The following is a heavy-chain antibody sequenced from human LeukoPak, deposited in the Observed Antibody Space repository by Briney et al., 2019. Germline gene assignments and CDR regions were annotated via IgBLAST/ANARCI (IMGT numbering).Heavy chain of an antibody. J-gene: IGHJ5*02. D-gene: IGHD2-2*01. CDR3: ARASTPLANNWFDP. V-gene: IGHV4-59*11. Sequence: SETLSLTCTVSGGSISSQYWSWIRQPPGKGLEWIGYIYYSGTTSYNPSLKSRVTISVDTSKNQFSLRLSSVTAADTAVYYCARASTPLANNWFDPWGQGTLVTVSS. CDR2: IYYSGTT. CDR1: GGSISSQY.